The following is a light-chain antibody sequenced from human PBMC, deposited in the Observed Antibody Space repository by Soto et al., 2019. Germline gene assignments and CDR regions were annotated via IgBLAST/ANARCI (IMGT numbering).Light chain of an antibody. J-gene: IGKJ4*01. CDR3: LQHNTYPLT. CDR1: QSVGSD. Sequence: EIVMTQSPATLSVSPGERATLSCRASQSVGSDLAWYQQKPGQAPRLLIYGASTRATGIPARFSGSGSGTEFTLTISSLQPEDFATYYCLQHNTYPLTFGGGTKV. V-gene: IGKV3-15*01. CDR2: GAS.